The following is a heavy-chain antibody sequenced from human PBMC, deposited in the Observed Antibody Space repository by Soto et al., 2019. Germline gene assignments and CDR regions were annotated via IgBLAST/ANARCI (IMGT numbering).Heavy chain of an antibody. J-gene: IGHJ6*03. D-gene: IGHD3-10*01. CDR1: EFTFSGRS. V-gene: IGHV3-74*01. CDR2: IDKVGTDS. Sequence: EVQLVESGGGLVQPGGSLRLSCAASEFTFSGRSVHWVRQAPGKGLVWVSGIDKVGTDSTYADSVKGRFTSSRDNAKNTVYLQMNCLRVEDTALYYCARGWFGPDVWGKGTMVTVAS. CDR3: ARGWFGPDV.